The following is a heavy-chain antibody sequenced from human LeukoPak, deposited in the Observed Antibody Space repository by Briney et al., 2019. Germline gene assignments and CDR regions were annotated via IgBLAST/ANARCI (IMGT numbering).Heavy chain of an antibody. D-gene: IGHD5-12*01. CDR2: IWYDGNNM. CDR3: LRDPYEAY. Sequence: GGSLRLSCAVSGFTFTTYGMHWVRQAPGKGLEWVAVIWYDGNNMYYADSVKGRFTISRDNSKNTLYLQMNSLRAEDTAVYYCLRDPYEAYWGQGTLVTVSS. V-gene: IGHV3-33*01. J-gene: IGHJ4*02. CDR1: GFTFTTYG.